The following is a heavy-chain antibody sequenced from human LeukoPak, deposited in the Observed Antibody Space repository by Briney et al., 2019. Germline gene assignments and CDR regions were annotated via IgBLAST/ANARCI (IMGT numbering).Heavy chain of an antibody. CDR3: ARGLPAVILYYFDY. CDR1: GGSISSSSYY. CDR2: IYYSGST. V-gene: IGHV4-39*01. D-gene: IGHD2-2*01. Sequence: SETLSLTCTVSGGSISSSSYYWGWIRQPPGKGLEWIGSIYYSGSTYYNPSLKSRVAISVDTPKSQFSLKLSFVTAADTAVYYCARGLPAVILYYFDYWGQGTLVTVSS. J-gene: IGHJ4*02.